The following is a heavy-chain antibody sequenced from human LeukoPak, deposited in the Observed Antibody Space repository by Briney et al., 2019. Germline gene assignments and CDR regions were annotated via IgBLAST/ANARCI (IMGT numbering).Heavy chain of an antibody. V-gene: IGHV3-15*01. CDR3: AMDYFDY. CDR1: GFIFSDAW. Sequence: GGSLRLSCAASGFIFSDAWLTWVRQAPGKGLEWVGRIKSKTDGGTTDYAAPVKGRFTISRDDSKNTLYLQMNSLKIEDTAVYYCAMDYFDYWGQGTLVTVSS. D-gene: IGHD5-24*01. J-gene: IGHJ4*02. CDR2: IKSKTDGGTT.